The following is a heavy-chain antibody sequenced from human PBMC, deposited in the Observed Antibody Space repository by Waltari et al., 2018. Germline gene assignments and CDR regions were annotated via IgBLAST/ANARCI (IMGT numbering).Heavy chain of an antibody. CDR2: VLGSGRT. CDR1: GDSLHYW. V-gene: IGHV4-4*02. J-gene: IGHJ4*02. Sequence: QLQLQESGPGLVKPSGPLSLICAVFGDSLHYWLCWVRQPPGKGLEWIGQVLGSGRTNYNPSFASRVTISLDTSTHQFALKMTSATAADTALYYCARDRGRGLYLDTWGQGILVTVSP. D-gene: IGHD2-15*01. CDR3: ARDRGRGLYLDT.